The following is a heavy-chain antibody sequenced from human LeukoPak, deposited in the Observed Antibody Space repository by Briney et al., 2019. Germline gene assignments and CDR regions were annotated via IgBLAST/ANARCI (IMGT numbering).Heavy chain of an antibody. CDR1: GFTFSTYA. V-gene: IGHV3-23*01. J-gene: IGHJ4*02. Sequence: PGGSLRLSCAASGFTFSTYAMSWVRQAPGKGLEWVSTISDSSATYYADSVKGRFSISRDDSKNTLYLQMNSLRAEDTAVYYCAKGGTGYCSSSSCLYYSHCWGQGTLVTVSS. D-gene: IGHD2-2*01. CDR2: ISDSSAT. CDR3: AKGGTGYCSSSSCLYYSHC.